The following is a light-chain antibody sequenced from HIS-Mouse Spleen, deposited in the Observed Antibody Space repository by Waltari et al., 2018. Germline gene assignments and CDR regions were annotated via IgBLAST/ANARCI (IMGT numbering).Light chain of an antibody. CDR3: CSYAGSSTWV. V-gene: IGLV2-23*01. CDR1: SRDVGRYNL. J-gene: IGLJ3*02. CDR2: EGS. Sequence: QSALTQPASVSGSPGQSITLSCPGTSRDVGRYNLVSWYQQHPSQAPKLMIYEGSKRPSGVSNRFSGSKSGNTASLTISGLQAEDEADYYCCSYAGSSTWVFGGGTKLTVL.